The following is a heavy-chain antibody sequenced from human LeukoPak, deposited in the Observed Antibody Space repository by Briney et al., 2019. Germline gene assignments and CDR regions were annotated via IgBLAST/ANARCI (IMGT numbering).Heavy chain of an antibody. CDR2: INHSGST. J-gene: IGHJ4*02. D-gene: IGHD3-10*01. V-gene: IGHV4-34*01. CDR3: ARGEVRGVIAT. CDR1: GGSFSGYY. Sequence: SETLSLTCAVYGGSFSGYYWSWIRQPPGKWLEWIGEINHSGSTNYNPSLKSRVTISVDTSKNQFSLKLSSVTAADTAVYYCARGEVRGVIATWGQGTLVTVSS.